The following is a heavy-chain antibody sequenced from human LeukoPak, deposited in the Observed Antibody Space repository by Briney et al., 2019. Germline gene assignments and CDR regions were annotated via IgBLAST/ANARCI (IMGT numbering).Heavy chain of an antibody. V-gene: IGHV1-46*01. Sequence: ASVKVSCKASGYTFTNYYMHWVRQAPGQGLEWMGIINPSGGSTSYAQKFQGRVTMTRDMSTSTVYMGLSSLRSEDTAVYYCARDKSLSTSPLDPWGQGTLVTVSS. CDR2: INPSGGST. D-gene: IGHD2-2*01. J-gene: IGHJ5*02. CDR1: GYTFTNYY. CDR3: ARDKSLSTSPLDP.